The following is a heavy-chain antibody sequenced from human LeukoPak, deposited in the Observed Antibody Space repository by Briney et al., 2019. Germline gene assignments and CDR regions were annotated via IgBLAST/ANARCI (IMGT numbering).Heavy chain of an antibody. D-gene: IGHD3-9*01. J-gene: IGHJ4*02. V-gene: IGHV1-18*01. CDR1: GYTFTSYG. CDR3: ARDLGVLTGTFFDF. Sequence: ASMKVSCKASGYTFTSYGISWMRQAPGQGLQWMGWISDYNGNTNYALNTNYAQKFQGRVTLTTDTSTSTAYLELRSLRSDDTAIYYCARDLGVLTGTFFDFWGQGTLVTVSS. CDR2: ISDYNGNTNYALNT.